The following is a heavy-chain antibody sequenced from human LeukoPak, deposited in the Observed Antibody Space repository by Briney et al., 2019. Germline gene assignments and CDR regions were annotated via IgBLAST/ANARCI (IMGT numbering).Heavy chain of an antibody. D-gene: IGHD2-2*01. Sequence: PGGSLRLSCAASGLTFSSYAMSWVRQAPGKGLEWVSAISGSGGSTYYADSVKGRFTISRDNSQNTLYLQMNSLRAEDTAVYYCAKDGPKYCSSTSCSPFDYWGQGTLVTVSS. CDR1: GLTFSSYA. CDR2: ISGSGGST. J-gene: IGHJ4*02. V-gene: IGHV3-23*01. CDR3: AKDGPKYCSSTSCSPFDY.